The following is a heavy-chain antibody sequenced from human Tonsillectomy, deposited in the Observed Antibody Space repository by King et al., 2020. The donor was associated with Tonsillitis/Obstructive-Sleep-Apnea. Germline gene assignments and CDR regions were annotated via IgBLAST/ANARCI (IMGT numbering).Heavy chain of an antibody. J-gene: IGHJ6*02. D-gene: IGHD2-2*02. CDR1: GGTFSSYA. CDR3: AREGEIVVVSAAIDYYYYGMDV. CDR2: IIPILSTT. Sequence: VQLVQSGAEVKKPGSSVKVSCKASGGTFSSYAFSWVRQAPGQGLEWMGGIIPILSTTDYAQKFQGRVTITADRSTSTAYMELSSLRSEDTAVYYCAREGEIVVVSAAIDYYYYGMDVWGQGTTVTVSS. V-gene: IGHV1-69*10.